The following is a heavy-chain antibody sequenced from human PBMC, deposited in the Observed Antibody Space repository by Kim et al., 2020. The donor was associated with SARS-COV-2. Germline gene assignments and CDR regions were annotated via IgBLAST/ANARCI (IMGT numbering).Heavy chain of an antibody. CDR2: IWYDGNKK. CDR3: AKAAGSSSTVLTFDS. CDR1: GFTFSSYG. D-gene: IGHD2-2*01. J-gene: IGHJ4*02. V-gene: IGHV3-33*06. Sequence: GGSLRLSCAASGFTFSSYGMHWVRQAPGKGLEWVAVIWYDGNKKYYADSVKGRFTASRANSQNTLYRKMKSLRAEDTAVYYCAKAAGSSSTVLTFDSWGQGTLVTVSS.